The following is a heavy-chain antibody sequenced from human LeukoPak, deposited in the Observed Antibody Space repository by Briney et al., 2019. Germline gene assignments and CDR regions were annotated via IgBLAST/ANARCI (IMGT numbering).Heavy chain of an antibody. CDR3: GSGAFYYYMDV. V-gene: IGHV4-39*01. J-gene: IGHJ6*03. CDR2: IYYGGST. Sequence: SETLSLTCTVSSGSISSSNYYWGWIRQPPGKGLEGIGSIYYGGSTYYNPSLKSRVAIYVDTSKNQFSLKLTSVTAAATAVYFGGSGAFYYYMDVWGKGTTVTVSS. D-gene: IGHD1-26*01. CDR1: SGSISSSNYY.